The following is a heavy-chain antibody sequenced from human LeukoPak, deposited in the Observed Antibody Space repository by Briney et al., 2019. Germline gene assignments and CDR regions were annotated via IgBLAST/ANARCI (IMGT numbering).Heavy chain of an antibody. CDR2: INTNTGNP. CDR3: ARDMTTVTTPFFDY. J-gene: IGHJ4*02. D-gene: IGHD4-17*01. Sequence: ASVKVSCKASGYTFTSYAMNWVRQAPGQGLEWMGWINTNTGNPTYAQGFTGRFVFSLDTSVSTAYPQISSLKAEDTAVYYCARDMTTVTTPFFDYWGQGTLVTVSS. V-gene: IGHV7-4-1*02. CDR1: GYTFTSYA.